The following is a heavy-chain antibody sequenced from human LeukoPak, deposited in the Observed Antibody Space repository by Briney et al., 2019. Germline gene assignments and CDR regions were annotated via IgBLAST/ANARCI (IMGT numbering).Heavy chain of an antibody. D-gene: IGHD6-19*01. CDR1: GFTFNSYV. CDR2: IGGSGART. J-gene: IGHJ4*02. Sequence: GGSLRLSCAASGFTFNSYVMSWVRQAPGKGLEWVSAIGGSGARTYYADPVRGRFTISRDNSKNTVYLQLNSLRGEDTAVYYCAKDLVSGDWYWRGFDSWGQGTLVTVSS. V-gene: IGHV3-23*01. CDR3: AKDLVSGDWYWRGFDS.